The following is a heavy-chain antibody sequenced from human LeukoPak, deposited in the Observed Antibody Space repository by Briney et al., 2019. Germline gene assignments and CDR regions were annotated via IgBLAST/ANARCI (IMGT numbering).Heavy chain of an antibody. D-gene: IGHD6-19*01. Sequence: SETLSLTCTVSGGSISSSYWSWIRQPPGKGLEWIGYIYYSGSTYYNPSLKSRVTISVDTSKNQFSLKLSSVTAADTAVYYCARHGTQWLVNYFDYWGQGTLVTVSS. CDR2: IYYSGST. CDR3: ARHGTQWLVNYFDY. CDR1: GGSISSSY. J-gene: IGHJ4*02. V-gene: IGHV4-59*08.